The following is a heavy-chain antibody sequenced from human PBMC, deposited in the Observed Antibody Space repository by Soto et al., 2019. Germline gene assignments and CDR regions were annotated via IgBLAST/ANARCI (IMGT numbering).Heavy chain of an antibody. CDR2: ISAYNGNT. CDR1: GYTFTSYG. Sequence: ASVKVSCKASGYTFTSYGISWVRQAPGQGLEWMGWISAYNGNTNYAQKLQGRVTMTTDTSTSTAYMELRSLRSDDTAVYYCARGGPKWELQRDYYYCMDVWGQETTGTVS. V-gene: IGHV1-18*01. J-gene: IGHJ6*02. D-gene: IGHD1-26*01. CDR3: ARGGPKWELQRDYYYCMDV.